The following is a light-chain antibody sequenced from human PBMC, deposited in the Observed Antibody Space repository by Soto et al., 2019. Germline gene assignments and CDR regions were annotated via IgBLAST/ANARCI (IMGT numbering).Light chain of an antibody. Sequence: QSVLTQPASVSGSPGQSITISCTGTSSDVGGYNYVSWYQQHPGKAPKLMIYDVSNRPSGVSNRFSGSKSGNTASLTISGLQAEDEADYYSSSYTSSSTLEVVFGGGTKLTVL. CDR3: SSYTSSSTLEVV. J-gene: IGLJ2*01. CDR2: DVS. V-gene: IGLV2-14*01. CDR1: SSDVGGYNY.